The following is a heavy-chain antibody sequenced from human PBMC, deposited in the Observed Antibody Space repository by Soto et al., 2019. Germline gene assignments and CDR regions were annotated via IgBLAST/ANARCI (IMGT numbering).Heavy chain of an antibody. V-gene: IGHV3-21*01. CDR1: GLSFSIYA. CDR3: ARDLHDYVSFRFDP. CDR2: IGSPDQT. Sequence: GGSLRLSCVDSGLSFSIYAFNWVRQAPGKGLEWVSTIGSPDQTYYADSVKGRFTISRDNAKNSLYLQMNSLRAEDTAVYYCARDLHDYVSFRFDPWGQGTLVTVSS. J-gene: IGHJ5*02. D-gene: IGHD3-16*01.